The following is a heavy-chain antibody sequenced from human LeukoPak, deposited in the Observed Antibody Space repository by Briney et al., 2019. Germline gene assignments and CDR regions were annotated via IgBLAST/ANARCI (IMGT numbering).Heavy chain of an antibody. V-gene: IGHV4-39*07. CDR1: GGSISSSSDY. D-gene: IGHD4-17*01. CDR2: IYYHENT. J-gene: IGHJ3*02. Sequence: SETLSLTCTVSGGSISSSSDYWGWIRQAPGKGLEWIGSIYYHENTYYNSSLKSRVTISVDTSRNQFSLKLSSVTAADTAVYYCARIYGDYGNAFDIWGQGTMVTVSS. CDR3: ARIYGDYGNAFDI.